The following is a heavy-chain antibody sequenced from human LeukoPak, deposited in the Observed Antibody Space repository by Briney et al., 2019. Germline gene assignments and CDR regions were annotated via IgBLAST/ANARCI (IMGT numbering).Heavy chain of an antibody. V-gene: IGHV3-30*18. CDR2: ISYDGSNK. CDR1: GFTFSSYG. CDR3: AKDGYSSSWYY. Sequence: GGSLRLSCEASGFTFSSYGMHWVRQAPGKGLEWVAVISYDGSNKYYADSVKGRFTISRDNSKNTLYLQMNSLRAEDTAVYYCAKDGYSSSWYYWGQGTLVTVSS. J-gene: IGHJ4*02. D-gene: IGHD6-13*01.